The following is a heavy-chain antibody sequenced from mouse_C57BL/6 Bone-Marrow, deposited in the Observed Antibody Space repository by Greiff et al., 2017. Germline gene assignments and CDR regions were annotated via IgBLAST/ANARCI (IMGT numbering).Heavy chain of an antibody. D-gene: IGHD3-3*01. J-gene: IGHJ2*01. CDR1: GFTINDYY. Sequence: EVQLQQSGAELVKPGASVKFSCTASGFTINDYYMHWVKQRPEQGLAWIGRIYPEDGETKYAPKFQGKATLTADTSSNTAYLQLSSLTSEDTAVYYCARGGTHYYFDYRGQGTTLTVSS. CDR3: ARGGTHYYFDY. V-gene: IGHV14-2*01. CDR2: IYPEDGET.